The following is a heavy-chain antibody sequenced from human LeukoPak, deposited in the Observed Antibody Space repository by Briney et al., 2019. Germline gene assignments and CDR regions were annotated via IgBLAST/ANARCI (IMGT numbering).Heavy chain of an antibody. V-gene: IGHV3-23*01. CDR2: VSSGDNT. Sequence: GGSLRLSCAASGFTFSSYAMSWVRQAPGKGLEWVSTVSSGDNTVYADSVKGRFTISRDNSKNTLYLQMNSLRAEDTAVYYCAKSGLNRFDYWGQGTLVTVSS. CDR3: AKSGLNRFDY. D-gene: IGHD2-15*01. CDR1: GFTFSSYA. J-gene: IGHJ4*02.